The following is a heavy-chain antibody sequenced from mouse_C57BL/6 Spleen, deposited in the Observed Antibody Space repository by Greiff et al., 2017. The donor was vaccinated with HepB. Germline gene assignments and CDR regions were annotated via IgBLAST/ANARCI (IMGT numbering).Heavy chain of an antibody. CDR2: IDPSDSVT. CDR3: ARGLYWLDY. Sequence: QVQLQQPGAELVRPGSSVKLSCKASGYTFTSYWMHWVKQRPIQGLEWIGNIDPSDSVTHYNQKFKDKATLTVDKSSSTAYMQLSSLTSEDSAVYYCARGLYWLDYWGQGTTLTVSS. J-gene: IGHJ2*01. CDR1: GYTFTSYW. D-gene: IGHD2-12*01. V-gene: IGHV1-52*01.